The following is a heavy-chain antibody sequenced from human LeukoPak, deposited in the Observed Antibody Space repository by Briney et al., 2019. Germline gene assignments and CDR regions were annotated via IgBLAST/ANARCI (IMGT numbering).Heavy chain of an antibody. V-gene: IGHV4-4*07. CDR3: ARGANSGYLFDY. CDR1: GGSISSYY. Sequence: PSGTLSLTCTVSGGSISSYYWSWIRQPAGKGLEWIGRIYTSGNTNYNPSLKSRVTMSVDTSKNQFSLKLTSVTAADTAVYYCARGANSGYLFDYWGQGTLVTVSS. CDR2: IYTSGNT. J-gene: IGHJ4*02. D-gene: IGHD3-22*01.